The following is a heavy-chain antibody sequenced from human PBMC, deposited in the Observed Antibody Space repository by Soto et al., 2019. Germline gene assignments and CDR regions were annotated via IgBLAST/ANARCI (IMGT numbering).Heavy chain of an antibody. D-gene: IGHD5-12*01. V-gene: IGHV1-69*13. CDR2: IIPIFGTA. CDR1: GVTFSSYA. Sequence: SVKVSGKASGVTFSSYAISWVRQAPGQGLEWMGGIIPIFGTANYAQKFQGRVTITADESTSTAYMELSSLRSEDTAVYYCARVVGNIVATIVGWFDPWGQGTLVTVS. J-gene: IGHJ5*02. CDR3: ARVVGNIVATIVGWFDP.